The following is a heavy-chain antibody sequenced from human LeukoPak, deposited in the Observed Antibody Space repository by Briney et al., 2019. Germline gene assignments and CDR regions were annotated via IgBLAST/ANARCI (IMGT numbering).Heavy chain of an antibody. CDR2: LNNKTENP. Sequence: GASVQVSFLGSGYTFIGHAMNSVRPARGRGAAWMGYLNNKTENPTYAQGFTGRFVFSLDTSVSTAYLQISSLKPEDTGVYYCAKGGWLAVTGMDSWGQGILVTVSS. CDR3: AKGGWLAVTGMDS. CDR1: GYTFIGHA. V-gene: IGHV7-4-1*02. J-gene: IGHJ4*02. D-gene: IGHD6-19*01.